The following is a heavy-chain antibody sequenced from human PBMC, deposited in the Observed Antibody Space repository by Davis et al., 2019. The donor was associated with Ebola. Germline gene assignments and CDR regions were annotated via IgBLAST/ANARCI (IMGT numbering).Heavy chain of an antibody. Sequence: GESLKISCVVSGYSFSTYAMSWVRQAPGKGLEWVSAISGSGGSTYYADSVKGRFTISRDNSKNTLYLQMNRLRAEDTAVYYCAKMKRSSWYIAGYYYYGMDVWGQGTTVTVSS. V-gene: IGHV3-23*01. J-gene: IGHJ6*02. D-gene: IGHD6-13*01. CDR3: AKMKRSSWYIAGYYYYGMDV. CDR1: GYSFSTYA. CDR2: ISGSGGST.